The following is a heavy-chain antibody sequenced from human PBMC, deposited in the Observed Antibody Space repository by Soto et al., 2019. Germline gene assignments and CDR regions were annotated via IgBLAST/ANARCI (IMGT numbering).Heavy chain of an antibody. CDR3: ASGCLGREHPFYNNMDV. CDR2: ISWNSANI. CDR1: GFTFDDHA. J-gene: IGHJ6*02. V-gene: IGHV3-9*01. D-gene: IGHD1-1*01. Sequence: EVQLVESGGGLVQPGRSLRLSCAASGFTFDDHAMHWVRQVPGKGLEWVSAISWNSANIGYADSVKGRFTISRDNAKSSLYMQLNSLRPEDTALYYCASGCLGREHPFYNNMDVWGQGTTVTVSS.